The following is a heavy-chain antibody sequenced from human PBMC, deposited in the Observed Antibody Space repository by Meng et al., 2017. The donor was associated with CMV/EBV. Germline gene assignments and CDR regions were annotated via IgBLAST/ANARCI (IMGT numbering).Heavy chain of an antibody. D-gene: IGHD5-24*01. CDR3: ARGVIEMATRVGLRY. CDR2: IIPIFGTA. Sequence: VQLLKVGGEGKQPGSSGKGSCKASGGTLSSYAISWVRQAPGQGLEWMGGIIPIFGTANYAQKFQGRVTITADESTSTAYMELSSLRSEDTAVYYCARGVIEMATRVGLRYWGQGTLVTVSS. J-gene: IGHJ4*02. V-gene: IGHV1-69*12. CDR1: GGTLSSYA.